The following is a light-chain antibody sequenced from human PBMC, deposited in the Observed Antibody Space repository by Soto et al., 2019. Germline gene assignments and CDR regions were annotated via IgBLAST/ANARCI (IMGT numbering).Light chain of an antibody. V-gene: IGKV1-5*03. CDR1: QSISVW. J-gene: IGKJ1*01. CDR3: QQYNSYSPT. Sequence: DIQMTQSPSTLSASVGDRVTITCRASQSISVWLAWYQQKAGKAPNLLIYKASRLESGVPSGFSGSGSETEFTLTISGLQPGDSATYYCQQYNSYSPTFGRGTKV. CDR2: KAS.